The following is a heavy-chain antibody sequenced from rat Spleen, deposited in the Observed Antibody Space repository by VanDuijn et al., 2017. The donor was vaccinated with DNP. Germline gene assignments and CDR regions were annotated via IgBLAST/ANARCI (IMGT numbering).Heavy chain of an antibody. CDR3: ARDSSSSMDA. Sequence: QVQLQQSGAELAKPGSSVKISCKASGYTFTSYYIGWIKQTTGQGLEYIAYINMGSGDTNYNEKFKGKATLTVDKSSSTAFMQLSSLTPDDSAGYYCARDSSSSMDAWGQGTSVTVSS. D-gene: IGHD1-2*01. J-gene: IGHJ4*01. CDR1: GYTFTSYY. V-gene: IGHV1-43*01. CDR2: INMGSGDT.